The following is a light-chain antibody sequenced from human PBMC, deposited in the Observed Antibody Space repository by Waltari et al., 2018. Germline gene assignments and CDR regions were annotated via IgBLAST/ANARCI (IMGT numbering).Light chain of an antibody. CDR3: QQHHELQT. J-gene: IGKJ2*01. CDR2: DAS. Sequence: DIQMTQSPSSLSASVGDRVTITCQASQDISKYLNWYQHKSGKAPKLLIYDASNLERGVPSRFRGYGSGTNFTFSISSLQPEDFATYFCQQHHELQTFGQGTRVDFK. CDR1: QDISKY. V-gene: IGKV1-33*01.